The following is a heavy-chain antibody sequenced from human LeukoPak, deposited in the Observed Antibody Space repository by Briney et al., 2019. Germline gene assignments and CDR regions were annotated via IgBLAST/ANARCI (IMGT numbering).Heavy chain of an antibody. Sequence: PSETLSLTCTVSGYSISSGYYWGWIRLPPGKGLEWIGHIYHSGNTYYNPSLKSRVTISVDTSKNQFSLKLSSVTAADTAVYYCAKPGGYDFEFDYWGQGALVTVSS. CDR2: IYHSGNT. J-gene: IGHJ4*02. CDR1: GYSISSGYY. D-gene: IGHD5-12*01. CDR3: AKPGGYDFEFDY. V-gene: IGHV4-38-2*02.